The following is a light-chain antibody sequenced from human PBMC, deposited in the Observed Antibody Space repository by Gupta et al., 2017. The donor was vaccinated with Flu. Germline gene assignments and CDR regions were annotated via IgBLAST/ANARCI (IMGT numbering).Light chain of an antibody. CDR1: RSNIGRNY. Sequence: QSVLTQPPSTSGTPGQTVTISCSGGRSNIGRNYICWYHQLPGTAPKLLIYRNNLRPSGVPDRFSGSKSDTSGSLAISGLRAEDEGDYYCASWDDARSVWVFGGGTTLTVL. CDR2: RNN. V-gene: IGLV1-47*01. J-gene: IGLJ3*02. CDR3: ASWDDARSVWV.